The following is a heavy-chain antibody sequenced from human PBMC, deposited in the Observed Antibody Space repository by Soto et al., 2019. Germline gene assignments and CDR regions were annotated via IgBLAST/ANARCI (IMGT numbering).Heavy chain of an antibody. CDR2: INRDGTGT. Sequence: PGGSLRLSCTASEFTFSNYWMRWVRQAPGKGLMWVSRINRDGTGTIYADSVKGRFSISRDNTKDTVYLQMNSLRAEDTAVYYCVRTVSGSYSDAFDMWGQGTVVTVSS. V-gene: IGHV3-74*01. CDR3: VRTVSGSYSDAFDM. D-gene: IGHD1-26*01. J-gene: IGHJ3*02. CDR1: EFTFSNYW.